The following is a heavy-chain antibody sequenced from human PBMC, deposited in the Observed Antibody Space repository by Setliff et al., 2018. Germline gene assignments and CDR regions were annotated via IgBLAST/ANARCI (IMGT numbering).Heavy chain of an antibody. V-gene: IGHV4-39*07. Sequence: SETLSLTCTVSGGSISTSNYYWGWIRQPPGEGLEWIGTLSYNGNAYYTPSLKSRVTISVDTSKNQFSLKLSSVTAADTAVYFCARGYYNFLSGYYTPYYFDYWGQGTLVTVSS. CDR2: LSYNGNA. CDR3: ARGYYNFLSGYYTPYYFDY. CDR1: GGSISTSNYY. D-gene: IGHD3-3*01. J-gene: IGHJ4*02.